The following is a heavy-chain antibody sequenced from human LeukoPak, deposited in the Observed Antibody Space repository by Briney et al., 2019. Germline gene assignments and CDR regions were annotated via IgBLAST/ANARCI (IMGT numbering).Heavy chain of an antibody. Sequence: SETLSLTCTVSGYSISSGYYWDWIRQPPGKGLEWIGTIYHSGSTYYNPSLKSRVTISVDTSKNQFSLKLSSVTAADTAVYYCARLGGAAAGIWYYYYYMDVWGKGTTVTISS. CDR1: GYSISSGYY. CDR3: ARLGGAAAGIWYYYYYMDV. V-gene: IGHV4-38-2*02. CDR2: IYHSGST. D-gene: IGHD6-13*01. J-gene: IGHJ6*03.